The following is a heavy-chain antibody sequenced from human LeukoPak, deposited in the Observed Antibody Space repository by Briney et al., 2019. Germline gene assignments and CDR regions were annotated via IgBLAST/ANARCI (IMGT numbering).Heavy chain of an antibody. V-gene: IGHV3-21*01. CDR2: ISSSSSYI. CDR3: TRYSYNSGPNDY. Sequence: GGSLRLSCAASGFTFSSYSMNWVRQAPGKGLEWVSSISSSSSYIYYADSVKGRFTISRDNAKNSLYLQMNSLRAEDTAVYYCTRYSYNSGPNDYWGQGTLVTVSS. J-gene: IGHJ4*02. CDR1: GFTFSSYS. D-gene: IGHD3-10*01.